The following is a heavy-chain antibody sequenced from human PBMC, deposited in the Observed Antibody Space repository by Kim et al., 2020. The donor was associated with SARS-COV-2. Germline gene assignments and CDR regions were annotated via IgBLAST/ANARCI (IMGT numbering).Heavy chain of an antibody. V-gene: IGHV1-46*01. J-gene: IGHJ6*02. CDR3: ARDPNVRITMVRGVISYYYGIGL. CDR2: INPSGGST. CDR1: GYTFTSYY. D-gene: IGHD3-10*01. Sequence: ASVKVSCKASGYTFTSYYMHWVRQAPGQGLEWMGIINPSGGSTSYAQKFQGRVTMTRDTSTSTVYMELSSLRSEDTAVYYCARDPNVRITMVRGVISYYYGIGLWGQGTTVTVPS.